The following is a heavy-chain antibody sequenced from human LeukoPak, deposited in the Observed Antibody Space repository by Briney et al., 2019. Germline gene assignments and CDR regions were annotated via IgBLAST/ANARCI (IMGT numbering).Heavy chain of an antibody. V-gene: IGHV4-39*01. Sequence: SATLSLTCTVSGGSIGSSTYYWDWIRQPPGKGLEWIGTIYYSGSTYCNPSLKSRVTISVDTSKNQFSLKVSSVTAADTAVYYCASRPTWIQPSFDYWGQGTLVTVSS. CDR1: GGSIGSSTYY. CDR2: IYYSGST. CDR3: ASRPTWIQPSFDY. J-gene: IGHJ4*02. D-gene: IGHD5-18*01.